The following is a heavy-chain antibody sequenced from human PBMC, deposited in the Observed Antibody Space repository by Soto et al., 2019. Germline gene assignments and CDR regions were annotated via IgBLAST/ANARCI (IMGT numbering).Heavy chain of an antibody. D-gene: IGHD2-15*01. CDR1: GFSLSTSGVG. V-gene: IGHV2-5*02. CDR3: AHVLVVVANYGMDV. Sequence: QITLKESGPTLVKPTQTLTLTCTFSGFSLSTSGVGVGWIRQPPGKALEWLALIYWDDDKRYSPSLTSRLTITKATSKNHVVLTMTNMDPVDTATYYCAHVLVVVANYGMDVWGQGTTVTVSS. J-gene: IGHJ6*02. CDR2: IYWDDDK.